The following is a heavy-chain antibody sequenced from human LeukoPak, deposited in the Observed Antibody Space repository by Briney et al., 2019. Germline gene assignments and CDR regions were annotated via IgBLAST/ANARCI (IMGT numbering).Heavy chain of an antibody. D-gene: IGHD2-15*01. Sequence: SGGSLRLSCAASGFTFSSYSMNWVRQAPGKGLEWVSSISSSSSYIYYADSVKGRFTISRDNARNSLYLQMNSLRAEDTAVYYCARDHEEYCSGGSCSRFDYWGQGTLVTVSS. CDR3: ARDHEEYCSGGSCSRFDY. V-gene: IGHV3-21*01. CDR2: ISSSSSYI. CDR1: GFTFSSYS. J-gene: IGHJ4*02.